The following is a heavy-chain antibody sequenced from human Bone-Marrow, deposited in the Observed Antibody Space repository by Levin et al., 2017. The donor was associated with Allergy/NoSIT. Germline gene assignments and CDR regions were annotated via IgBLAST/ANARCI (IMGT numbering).Heavy chain of an antibody. CDR2: ISYDGNKQ. J-gene: IGHJ2*01. CDR3: ARASKSSGWYDWYFDL. D-gene: IGHD6-19*01. Sequence: GGSLRLSCEASGFSFNSYALSWVRQAPGKGLGWVALISYDGNKQYYADSVKGRFNISRDNPKNTLNLQMNSLRPEDTAVYYCARASKSSGWYDWYFDLWGRGTLVTVSS. CDR1: GFSFNSYA. V-gene: IGHV3-30-3*01.